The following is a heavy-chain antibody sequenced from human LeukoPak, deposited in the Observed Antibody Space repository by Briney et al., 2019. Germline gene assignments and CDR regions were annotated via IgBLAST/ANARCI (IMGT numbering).Heavy chain of an antibody. Sequence: PSETLSLTCTVSGGSISSYYWNWIRQPPGKGLEWIGYIYCSGSTNYNPSLKSRVTISVDTSKNQFSLKLSSVTAADTAVYYCARGADSSGYYSIFYFDYWGQGTLVTVSS. V-gene: IGHV4-59*01. J-gene: IGHJ4*02. D-gene: IGHD3-22*01. CDR2: IYCSGST. CDR1: GGSISSYY. CDR3: ARGADSSGYYSIFYFDY.